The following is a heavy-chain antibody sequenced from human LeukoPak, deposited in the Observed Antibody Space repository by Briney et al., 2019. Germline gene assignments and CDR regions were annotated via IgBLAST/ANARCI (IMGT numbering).Heavy chain of an antibody. V-gene: IGHV3-33*01. D-gene: IGHD4-17*01. Sequence: ERSLRLSCAASGFTFSSYAMHWVRQAPGQGLEWVAIIWYDGSNEFYADSVKGRFTISRDNSKNTLFLQMKSLRAEDTAVYYCARDRGTTVTTYYFDYWGQGTLVTVSS. J-gene: IGHJ4*02. CDR2: IWYDGSNE. CDR1: GFTFSSYA. CDR3: ARDRGTTVTTYYFDY.